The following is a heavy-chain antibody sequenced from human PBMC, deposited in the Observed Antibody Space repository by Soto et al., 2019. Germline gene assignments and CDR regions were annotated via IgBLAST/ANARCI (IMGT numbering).Heavy chain of an antibody. CDR2: IYHSGST. Sequence: QLQLQESGSGLVKPSQTLSLTCAVSGGSISSGGYSWSWIRQPPGKGLEWIGYIYHSGSTYYNPSRRTGAPLSAARSKNQFPRKLSSVTAADSPVYSCAGVRGPYCGGECYPPTPNWFDPWGQGTLVTVSS. J-gene: IGHJ5*02. V-gene: IGHV4-30-2*01. CDR1: GGSISSGGYS. CDR3: AGVRGPYCGGECYPPTPNWFDP. D-gene: IGHD2-21*01.